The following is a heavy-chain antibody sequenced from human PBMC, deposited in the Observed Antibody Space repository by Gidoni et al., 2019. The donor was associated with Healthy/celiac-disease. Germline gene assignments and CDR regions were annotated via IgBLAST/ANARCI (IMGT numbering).Heavy chain of an antibody. CDR2: ISYDGSNK. J-gene: IGHJ4*02. V-gene: IGHV3-30-3*01. D-gene: IGHD6-19*01. CDR1: GFPFSSYA. CDR3: ASSGWYQGYYFDY. Sequence: QVQLVASGGGVVQPGRSLRLPCAASGFPFSSYAMHWVRQAPGKGLGWVAVISYDGSNKYYADSVKGRFTISRDNSKNTLYLQMNSLRAEDTAVYYCASSGWYQGYYFDYWGQGTLVTVSS.